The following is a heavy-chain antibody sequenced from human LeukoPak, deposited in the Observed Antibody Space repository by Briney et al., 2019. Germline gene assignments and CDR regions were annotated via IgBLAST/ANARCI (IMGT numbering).Heavy chain of an antibody. CDR3: ARDPPRCSGGSCYLDY. Sequence: GGSLRLSCAASGFTFSSYSMNWVRQAPGKGLEWVSSLSSSSSYIYYADSVKGRFTISRDNAKNSLYLQMNSLRAEDTAVYYCARDPPRCSGGSCYLDYWGQGTLVTVSS. V-gene: IGHV3-21*01. CDR2: LSSSSSYI. J-gene: IGHJ4*02. D-gene: IGHD2-15*01. CDR1: GFTFSSYS.